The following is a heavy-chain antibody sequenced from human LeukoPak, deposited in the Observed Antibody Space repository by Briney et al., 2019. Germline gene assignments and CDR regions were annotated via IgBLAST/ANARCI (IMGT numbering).Heavy chain of an antibody. J-gene: IGHJ3*02. CDR1: GGTIRSYY. V-gene: IGHV4-59*01. CDR2: IYYSGST. D-gene: IGHD3-22*01. CDR3: ATADSSGSSDAFDI. Sequence: PSETLSLTCTVSGGTIRSYYWSWIRQPPGKGLEWIGSIYYSGSTNYNSSLKSRVTISVDTSKNQFSLKLSSGTAADTAVYYCATADSSGSSDAFDIWGQGTMVTVSS.